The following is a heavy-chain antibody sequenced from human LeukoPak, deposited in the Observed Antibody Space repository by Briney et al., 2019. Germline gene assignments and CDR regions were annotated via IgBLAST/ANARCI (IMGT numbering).Heavy chain of an antibody. Sequence: GRSLRLSCAASGFTFSSYGMHWVRQAPGKGLEWVAVISYDGSNKYYADSEKGRFTIPRDNSKNTLYLQMNSLRAEDTAVYYCAKGRARRLLLLPFDYWGQGTLVTVSS. CDR3: AKGRARRLLLLPFDY. V-gene: IGHV3-30*18. CDR2: ISYDGSNK. CDR1: GFTFSSYG. J-gene: IGHJ4*02. D-gene: IGHD2-15*01.